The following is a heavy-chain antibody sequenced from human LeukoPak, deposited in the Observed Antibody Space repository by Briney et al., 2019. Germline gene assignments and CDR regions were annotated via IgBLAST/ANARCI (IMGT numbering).Heavy chain of an antibody. V-gene: IGHV3-23*01. CDR2: IIGSGGST. J-gene: IGHJ4*02. D-gene: IGHD7-27*01. CDR1: GFTFNTYA. Sequence: PGGSLRLSCAASGFTFNTYAITWVRQPPGKGLEWVSGIIGSGGSTSYADSVKGRFTISRDNSKNTLSLQMNSLKVEDTAVYYCAKGNWGPLYYFDYWGQGTLVTVSS. CDR3: AKGNWGPLYYFDY.